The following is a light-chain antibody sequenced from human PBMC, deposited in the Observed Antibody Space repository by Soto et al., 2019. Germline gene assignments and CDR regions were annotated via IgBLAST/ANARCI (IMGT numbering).Light chain of an antibody. CDR3: AAWDDRLNGPV. CDR2: SNN. J-gene: IGLJ2*01. Sequence: QSVLTQPPSASGTPGQRVTISCSGSSSNIGSNPVNWYHQLPGTAPKLLIHSNNQRPSGVPDRFSDSKSGTSASLAISGLQSEDEADYYCAAWDDRLNGPVFGGGTKLTV. V-gene: IGLV1-44*01. CDR1: SSNIGSNP.